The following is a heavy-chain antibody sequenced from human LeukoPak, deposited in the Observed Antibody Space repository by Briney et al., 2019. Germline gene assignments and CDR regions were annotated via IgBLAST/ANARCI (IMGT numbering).Heavy chain of an antibody. D-gene: IGHD5-12*01. Sequence: PGRSLRLSCAASGFTFSSYDIHWVRQAPGKGLEWVAVIWYDGSKKYYADSVKGRFTISRDNSKNTLYLQMNSLRAEDTAVYYCAKGDIVATTVPFDYWGQGTLVTVSS. CDR2: IWYDGSKK. CDR1: GFTFSSYD. V-gene: IGHV3-33*06. J-gene: IGHJ4*02. CDR3: AKGDIVATTVPFDY.